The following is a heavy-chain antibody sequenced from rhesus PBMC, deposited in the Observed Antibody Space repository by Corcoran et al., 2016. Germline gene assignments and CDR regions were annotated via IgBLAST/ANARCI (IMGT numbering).Heavy chain of an antibody. V-gene: IGHV4-65*01. CDR2: VSASRSST. J-gene: IGHJ6*01. CDR1: GFTFSNYW. D-gene: IGHD2-39*02. Sequence: VQLVESGGGLVQPGGSLRLSCAASGFTFSNYWMSWVRQAQGKGLEWIGYVSASRSSTYYNPSLKSRVTISTDTSKNQFSLKLSSVTAADTAVYYCARYTYGLDSWGQGVVVTVSS. CDR3: ARYTYGLDS.